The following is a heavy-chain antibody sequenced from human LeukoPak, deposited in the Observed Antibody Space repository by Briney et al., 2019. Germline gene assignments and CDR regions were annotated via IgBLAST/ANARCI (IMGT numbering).Heavy chain of an antibody. CDR1: GFTVSSNY. D-gene: IGHD1-26*01. CDR3: AREWELPSFDY. Sequence: GGSLRLSCAASGFTVSSNYMSWVRQAPGKGLEWVSVIYSGGSTYYADSVKGRFTISRDNAKNSLYLQMNSLRAEDTAVYYCAREWELPSFDYWGQGTLVTVSS. V-gene: IGHV3-53*01. CDR2: IYSGGST. J-gene: IGHJ4*02.